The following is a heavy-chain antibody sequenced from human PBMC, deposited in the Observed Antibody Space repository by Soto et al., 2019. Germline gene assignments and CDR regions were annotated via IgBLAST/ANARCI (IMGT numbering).Heavy chain of an antibody. CDR2: IQESGREK. Sequence: EVQLAESGGDLVQPGGSLRLSCAASGFTFSNYWMYWVRQAPGKGLEWVANIQESGREKNYVDSVRGRFTISRDNAKNPLDLQMNSLRADDTAVYYCATYSYCGGGGSHWSFDIWGQGTMFTVSS. D-gene: IGHD2-21*01. CDR1: GFTFSNYW. CDR3: ATYSYCGGGGSHWSFDI. J-gene: IGHJ3*02. V-gene: IGHV3-7*01.